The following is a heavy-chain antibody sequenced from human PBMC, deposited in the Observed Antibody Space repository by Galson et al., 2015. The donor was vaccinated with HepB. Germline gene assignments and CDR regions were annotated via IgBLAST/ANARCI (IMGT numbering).Heavy chain of an antibody. J-gene: IGHJ6*02. D-gene: IGHD4-17*01. CDR3: VDYGDYEGVDV. Sequence: SVKVSCKASGYTFTSYYMHWVRQAPGHGLEWMGIINPSGGSTSYAQKFQGRVTMTRDTSTSTVYMELSSLRSEDTAVYYCVDYGDYEGVDVWGQGTTVTVSS. V-gene: IGHV1-46*01. CDR2: INPSGGST. CDR1: GYTFTSYY.